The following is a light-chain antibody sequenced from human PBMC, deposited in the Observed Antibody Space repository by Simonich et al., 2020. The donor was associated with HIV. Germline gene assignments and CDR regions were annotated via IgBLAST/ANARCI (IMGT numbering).Light chain of an antibody. V-gene: IGLV1-47*01. CDR2: RNN. J-gene: IGLJ3*02. CDR1: SSNIGAGYD. CDR3: AAWDDSLSGRV. Sequence: QSVLTQPPSVSGAPGQRVTISCTGSSSNIGAGYDVYWYQQLPGTAPKLPIYRNNKRPSGVPDRFSGSKSGTSASLAISGLRSEDEADYYCAAWDDSLSGRVFGGGTKLTVL.